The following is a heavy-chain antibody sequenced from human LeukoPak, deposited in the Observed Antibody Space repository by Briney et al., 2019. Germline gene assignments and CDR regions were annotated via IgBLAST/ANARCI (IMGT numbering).Heavy chain of an antibody. J-gene: IGHJ4*02. V-gene: IGHV3-23*01. CDR3: AKGPMGRGFDY. Sequence: GGSLRLSCAASGFTFSNYAMNWVRQAPGKGLEWVSAISGSGGNTYYSDSVKGRFTISRDNSKNTLYLQMNGLRAEDTAIYYCAKGPMGRGFDYWGQGTLVTVSS. CDR1: GFTFSNYA. D-gene: IGHD3-10*01. CDR2: ISGSGGNT.